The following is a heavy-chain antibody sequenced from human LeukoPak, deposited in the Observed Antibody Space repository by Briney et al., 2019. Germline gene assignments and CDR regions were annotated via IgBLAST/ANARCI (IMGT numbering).Heavy chain of an antibody. CDR2: IYYNEAT. J-gene: IGHJ4*02. V-gene: IGHV4-39*02. Sequence: PSETLSLTCTVSGGSIGSSNYYWAWIRQPPGKGLEWIGTIYYNEATQYNPSLKSRVSISVDTSKNQFSLKLTSVTAADAAIYYCAREPRIPAVAETGDCWGQGTLVTVSS. CDR3: AREPRIPAVAETGDC. D-gene: IGHD6-19*01. CDR1: GGSIGSSNYY.